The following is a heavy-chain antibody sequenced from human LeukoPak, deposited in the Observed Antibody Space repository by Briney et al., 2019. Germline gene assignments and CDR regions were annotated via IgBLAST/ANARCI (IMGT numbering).Heavy chain of an antibody. CDR3: ARGGSDKYYYDSSGYEGAFDI. CDR2: INTDGSST. CDR1: GFTFSSYW. J-gene: IGHJ3*02. D-gene: IGHD3-22*01. V-gene: IGHV3-74*01. Sequence: GGSLRLSCAASGFTFSSYWMHWVRQAPGKGLVWVSRINTDGSSTSYADSVKGRFTISRDNAKNTLYLQMNSLRAEDTAVYYCARGGSDKYYYDSSGYEGAFDIWGQGTMVTVSS.